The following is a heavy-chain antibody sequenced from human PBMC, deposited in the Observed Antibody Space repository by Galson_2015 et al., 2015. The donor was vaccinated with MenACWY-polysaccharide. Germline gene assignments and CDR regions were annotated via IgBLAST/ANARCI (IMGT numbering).Heavy chain of an antibody. J-gene: IGHJ4*02. CDR1: GFSVSGDS. Sequence: SLRLSCAASGFSVSGDSMNWVRQAPGKGLEWVSVIHSDGTISYADSVKGRFTISRDNSKNTLYFQMNSLRPEDTAVYYCARHAWLGDWGQGTLVTV. D-gene: IGHD3-10*01. CDR2: IHSDGTI. V-gene: IGHV3-66*02. CDR3: ARHAWLGD.